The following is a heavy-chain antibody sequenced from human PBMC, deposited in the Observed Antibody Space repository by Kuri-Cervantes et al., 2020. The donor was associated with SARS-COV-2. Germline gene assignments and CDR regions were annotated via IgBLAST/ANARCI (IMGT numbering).Heavy chain of an antibody. D-gene: IGHD6-19*01. CDR2: IRSKAYGGTT. CDR1: GFTFSSYA. CDR3: TRGAGYSSGWYAEYFQH. J-gene: IGHJ1*01. V-gene: IGHV3-49*04. Sequence: GESLKISCAASGFTFSSYAMSWVRQAPGKGLEWVGFIRSKAYGGTTEYAASVKGRFTISRDDSKSIAYLQMNSLKTEDTAVYYCTRGAGYSSGWYAEYFQHWGQGTLVTVSS.